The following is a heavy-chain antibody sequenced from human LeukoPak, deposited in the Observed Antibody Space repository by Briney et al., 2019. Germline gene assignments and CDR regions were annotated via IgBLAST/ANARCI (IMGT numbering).Heavy chain of an antibody. J-gene: IGHJ5*02. V-gene: IGHV1-2*02. D-gene: IGHD2-8*01. CDR1: GHTFTVYY. CDR2: IHPGTGDT. Sequence: GASVKVSCKASGHTFTVYYIHWVRQAPGQGLEWMGWIHPGTGDTNYAQRFQGRVTVTRDTSITTAYMELSSLKSDDTDLYYCARYALGYNWLKAWGQGTLVTVSS. CDR3: ARYALGYNWLKA.